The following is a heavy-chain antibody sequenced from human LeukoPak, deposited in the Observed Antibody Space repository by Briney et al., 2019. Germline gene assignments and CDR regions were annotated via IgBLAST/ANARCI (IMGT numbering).Heavy chain of an antibody. D-gene: IGHD6-19*01. CDR2: IKQERSEK. CDR3: ARDRESSGWDEFNS. CDR1: GFTSSSYW. Sequence: GGSLRLSCAASGFTSSSYWMSWVRQAPGKGLEWVANIKQERSEKYYVDSVKGRFTISRDNAKNSLYLQMSSLRAEDTAVYYCARDRESSGWDEFNSWGQGTLVTVSS. V-gene: IGHV3-7*01. J-gene: IGHJ4*02.